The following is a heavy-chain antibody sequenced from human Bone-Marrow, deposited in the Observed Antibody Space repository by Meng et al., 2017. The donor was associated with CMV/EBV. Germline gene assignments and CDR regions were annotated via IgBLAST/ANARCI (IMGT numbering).Heavy chain of an antibody. CDR1: GYSFSSYW. CDR2: IYPGDSDT. Sequence: GESLKISCKGSGYSFSSYWIAWVRQTPGKGLEWMGIIYPGDSDTRYSPSFQGQVTISADRSISAAYLQWSSLKASDTAMYYCARGLRYSDSSGYYYGTYWFDPWGQGTLVTVYS. CDR3: ARGLRYSDSSGYYYGTYWFDP. J-gene: IGHJ5*02. D-gene: IGHD3-22*01. V-gene: IGHV5-51*01.